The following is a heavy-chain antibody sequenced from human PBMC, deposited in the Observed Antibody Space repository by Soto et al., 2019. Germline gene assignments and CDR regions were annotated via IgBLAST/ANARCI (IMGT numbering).Heavy chain of an antibody. CDR3: ATGPDQNYDFWSGYYGVNYYMDV. Sequence: VASLKVSCKASGYTFTSYYMHWVRQAPGQGIEWMGIINPSGGSTSYAQKFQGRVTMTRDTSTSTVYMELSSLRSEDTAVYYCATGPDQNYDFWSGYYGVNYYMDVWGKGTTVTVSS. J-gene: IGHJ6*03. CDR2: INPSGGST. V-gene: IGHV1-46*03. CDR1: GYTFTSYY. D-gene: IGHD3-3*01.